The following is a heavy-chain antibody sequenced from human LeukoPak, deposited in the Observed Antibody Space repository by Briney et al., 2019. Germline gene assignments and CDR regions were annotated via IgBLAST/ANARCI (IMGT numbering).Heavy chain of an antibody. CDR2: YEPEDGET. J-gene: IGHJ3*02. D-gene: IGHD2-2*02. CDR1: GYTLSVLP. CDR3: ATRTVRTAIHSAFDI. Sequence: ASVKVSCKSSGYTLSVLPIHWVRQAHGKGLECMGGYEPEDGETFYTQEFQGRVTMTEDLSTDTAYMELCSLRSDDTAMYYCATRTVRTAIHSAFDIWGQGTMVTVSS. V-gene: IGHV1-24*01.